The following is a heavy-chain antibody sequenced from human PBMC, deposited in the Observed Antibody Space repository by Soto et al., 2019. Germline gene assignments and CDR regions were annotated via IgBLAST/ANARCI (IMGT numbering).Heavy chain of an antibody. CDR3: ARGRGSPWFAVYFDY. CDR1: GGSFSGYY. V-gene: IGHV4-34*01. D-gene: IGHD3-10*01. CDR2: INHSGST. Sequence: PSETLSLTCAVYGGSFSGYYWSWIRQPPGKGLEWIGEINHSGSTNYNPSLKSRVTISVDKSKNQFSLKLSSVTAADTAVYYCARGRGSPWFAVYFDYWGQGTLVTVSS. J-gene: IGHJ4*02.